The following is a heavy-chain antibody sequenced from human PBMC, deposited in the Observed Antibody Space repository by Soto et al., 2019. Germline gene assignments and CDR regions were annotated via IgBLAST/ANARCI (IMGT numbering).Heavy chain of an antibody. V-gene: IGHV4-59*08. CDR3: ASTNGQWLGGYYYCYMDV. Sequence: SETLSLTCTVSGGSISSYYWSWIRQPPGKGLEWIGYIYYSGSTNYNPSLKSRVTISVDTSKNQFSLKLSSVTAADTAVYYCASTNGQWLGGYYYCYMDVWGKGTTVTVSS. J-gene: IGHJ6*03. CDR1: GGSISSYY. D-gene: IGHD6-19*01. CDR2: IYYSGST.